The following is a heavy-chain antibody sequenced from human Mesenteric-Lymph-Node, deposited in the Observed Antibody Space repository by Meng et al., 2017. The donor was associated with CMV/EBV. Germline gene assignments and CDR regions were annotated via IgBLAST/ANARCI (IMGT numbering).Heavy chain of an antibody. V-gene: IGHV4-61*08. J-gene: IGHJ5*02. CDR1: GDSVSNVAYY. D-gene: IGHD3-3*01. CDR2: VYHTGTT. CDR3: ARQIYDTSGEGWFDP. Sequence: GSLRLSCSVSGDSVSNVAYYWSWIRQPPGKGLEWIGYVYHTGTTKYNPSLKSRVTLSVDTSKNQLSLKMTSVTAADTAVYYCARQIYDTSGEGWFDPWGQGTLVTVSS.